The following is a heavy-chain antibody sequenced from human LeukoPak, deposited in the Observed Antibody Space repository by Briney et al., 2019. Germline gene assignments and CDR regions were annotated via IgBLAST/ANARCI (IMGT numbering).Heavy chain of an antibody. Sequence: GGSLRLSCAASGFTFSSYSMNWVRQAPGKGLEWVSSIGASSSYIYYADSVKGRFTISRDNAKNSLYLQMNSLRAEDTAVYYCARDQGYDYVWGSYRSDAFDIWGQGTMVTVSS. V-gene: IGHV3-21*01. CDR3: ARDQGYDYVWGSYRSDAFDI. J-gene: IGHJ3*02. D-gene: IGHD3-16*02. CDR1: GFTFSSYS. CDR2: IGASSSYI.